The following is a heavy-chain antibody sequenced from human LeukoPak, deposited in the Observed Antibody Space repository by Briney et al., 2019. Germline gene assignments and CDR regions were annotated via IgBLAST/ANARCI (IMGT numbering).Heavy chain of an antibody. CDR1: GFTFDDYA. J-gene: IGHJ3*01. CDR2: ISGGSDKK. V-gene: IGHV3-23*01. CDR3: AKCILSPFDAFDV. Sequence: PGGSLRLSCAASGFTFDDYAMSWVRQAPGKGLEWVAVISGGSDKKYHQDSVKGRFTISRDNSKNTLYLQMDSLRVEDTAVYYCAKCILSPFDAFDVWGQGTMVTVSS.